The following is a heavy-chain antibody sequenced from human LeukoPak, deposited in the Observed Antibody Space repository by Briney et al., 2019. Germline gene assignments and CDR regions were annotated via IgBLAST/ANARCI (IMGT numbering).Heavy chain of an antibody. CDR3: ATGGDSSKWFGR. CDR2: VHYSGIT. J-gene: IGHJ5*02. V-gene: IGHV4-59*01. D-gene: IGHD6-13*01. CDR1: GASISDYY. Sequence: SETLSLTCTVSGASISDYYWSWIRQPPGEGLEWIAFVHYSGITSYNPSLESRVTISLDTSTGQFSLKLSSVTTADTAVYYCATGGDSSKWFGRWGQGSLVTVSS.